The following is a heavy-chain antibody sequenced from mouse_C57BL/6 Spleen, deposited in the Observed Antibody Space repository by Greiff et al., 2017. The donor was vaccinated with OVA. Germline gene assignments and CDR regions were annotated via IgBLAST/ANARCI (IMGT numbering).Heavy chain of an antibody. CDR2: ISSGGDYI. CDR1: GFTFSSYA. D-gene: IGHD1-1*01. V-gene: IGHV5-9-1*02. CDR3: TRDQNYGSSYFDY. J-gene: IGHJ2*01. Sequence: EVQVVESGEGLVKPGGSLKLSCAASGFTFSSYAMSWVRQTPEKRLEWVAYISSGGDYIYYADTVKGRFTISRDTARNTLYLQMSSLKSEDTAMYYCTRDQNYGSSYFDYWGQGTTLTVSS.